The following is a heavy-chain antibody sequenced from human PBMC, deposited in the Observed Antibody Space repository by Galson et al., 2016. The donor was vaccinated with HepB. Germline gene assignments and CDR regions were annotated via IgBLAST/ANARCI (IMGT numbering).Heavy chain of an antibody. Sequence: SVKVSCKASGGLFNSYEISWVRQAPGQGLEWMGKILPIFGTVDNAQKFQGRVTISADESTRTAYMELNSLTSEDTAVYYCARAYGQITIFGVVVDAFDIWGQGTMVTVSS. CDR2: ILPIFGTV. CDR1: GGLFNSYE. V-gene: IGHV1-69*13. J-gene: IGHJ3*02. D-gene: IGHD3-3*01. CDR3: ARAYGQITIFGVVVDAFDI.